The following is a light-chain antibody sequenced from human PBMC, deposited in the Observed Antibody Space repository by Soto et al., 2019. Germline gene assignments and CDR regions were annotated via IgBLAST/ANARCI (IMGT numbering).Light chain of an antibody. J-gene: IGKJ1*01. CDR1: QSVTSS. Sequence: EIMMTQSPATLSVSPGERAALSCRASQSVTSSLAWYQQKPGQPPRLLIYAASTRATDVPARFSGGGSETEFTLTISSLQSEDFAVYFCQQYNIWPLWTFGQGTKVDIK. V-gene: IGKV3-15*01. CDR2: AAS. CDR3: QQYNIWPLWT.